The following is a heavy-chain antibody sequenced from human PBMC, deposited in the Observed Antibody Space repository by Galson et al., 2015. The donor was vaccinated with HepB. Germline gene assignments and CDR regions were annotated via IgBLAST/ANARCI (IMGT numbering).Heavy chain of an antibody. Sequence: SLRLSCAASGFTFSNAWMSWVRQAPGKGLEWVGRIKSKTDGGTTDYAAPVKGRFTISRDDSKNTLYLQMNSLKTEDTAVYYCTTDTNASWWLWAFDIWGQGTMVTVSS. CDR3: TTDTNASWWLWAFDI. CDR1: GFTFSNAW. CDR2: IKSKTDGGTT. J-gene: IGHJ3*02. D-gene: IGHD3-22*01. V-gene: IGHV3-15*01.